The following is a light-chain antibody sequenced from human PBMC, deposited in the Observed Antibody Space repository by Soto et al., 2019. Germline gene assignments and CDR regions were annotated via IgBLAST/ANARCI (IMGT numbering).Light chain of an antibody. V-gene: IGKV1-39*01. J-gene: IGKJ1*01. Sequence: DIQMTQSPSSLSASVGDRVTITCRTSQDIYNYLNWYQQKPGKAPKLLIFGAYTLQGGVPSRFSGSGSGTDFTLTISSLQPEDLATYYCQQSYSNFWVTCGQGTKVEIK. CDR3: QQSYSNFWVT. CDR2: GAY. CDR1: QDIYNY.